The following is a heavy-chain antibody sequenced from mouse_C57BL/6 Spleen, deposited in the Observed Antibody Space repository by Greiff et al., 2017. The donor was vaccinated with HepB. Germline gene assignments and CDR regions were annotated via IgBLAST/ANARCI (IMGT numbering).Heavy chain of an antibody. D-gene: IGHD2-1*01. V-gene: IGHV1-61*01. CDR1: GYTFTSYW. Sequence: VQLQQPGAELVRPGSSVKLSCKASGYTFTSYWMDWVKQRPGQGLEWIGNIYPSDSETHYNQKFKYKATLTVDKSSSTAYMQLSSLTSEDSAVYYCARRLIYYGNYGFAYWGQGTLVTVSA. CDR3: ARRLIYYGNYGFAY. CDR2: IYPSDSET. J-gene: IGHJ3*01.